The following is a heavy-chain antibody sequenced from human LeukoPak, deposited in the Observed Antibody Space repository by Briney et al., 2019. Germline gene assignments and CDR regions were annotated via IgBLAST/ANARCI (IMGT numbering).Heavy chain of an antibody. CDR1: GFSLSTRGVG. CDR3: AHIIGWLSAFDY. Sequence: ESGPTLVRPTQTLTLTCSFSGFSLSTRGVGVGWIRQPPGKALKWLALIYWNDDKRYSPSLKSRLTITKDTSKNQVVLTMTNMDPVDTATYYCAHIIGWLSAFDYWGQGTLVPVSS. V-gene: IGHV2-5*01. CDR2: IYWNDDK. D-gene: IGHD3-9*01. J-gene: IGHJ4*02.